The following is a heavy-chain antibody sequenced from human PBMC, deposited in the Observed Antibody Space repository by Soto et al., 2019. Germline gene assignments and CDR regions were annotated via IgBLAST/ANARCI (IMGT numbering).Heavy chain of an antibody. Sequence: QVQLQESGPGLVKPSETLSLTCTVSGGSISSYYWSWIRQPPGKGLEWIGYIDYSGDTNYNPSLKSRVTISVDTSKNQFSLKLSSGTAADTAVYYCARHLLVSIGDPWYFDLWGRGTLVTVSS. CDR1: GGSISSYY. D-gene: IGHD3-3*02. V-gene: IGHV4-59*08. CDR2: IDYSGDT. J-gene: IGHJ2*01. CDR3: ARHLLVSIGDPWYFDL.